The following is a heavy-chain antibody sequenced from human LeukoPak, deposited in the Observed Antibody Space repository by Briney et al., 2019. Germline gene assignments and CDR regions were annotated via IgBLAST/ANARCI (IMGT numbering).Heavy chain of an antibody. CDR2: ISGSGGST. D-gene: IGHD2-15*01. Sequence: GGSLRLSCAASGFNFSSYAMSWVRQAPGKGLEWVSAISGSGGSTYYADSVKGRFTISRDLSKNTLYLQMSSLRAEDTAVYYCARDRIHKIYYYYGMDVWGQGTTVTVSS. CDR3: ARDRIHKIYYYYGMDV. CDR1: GFNFSSYA. J-gene: IGHJ6*02. V-gene: IGHV3-23*01.